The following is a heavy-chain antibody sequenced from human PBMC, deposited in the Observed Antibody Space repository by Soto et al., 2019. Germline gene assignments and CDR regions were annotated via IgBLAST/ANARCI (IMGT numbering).Heavy chain of an antibody. CDR3: AKGGNILAVAGTNTSFDY. Sequence: GGSLRLSCAASGFTFSSYGMHWVRQAPGKGLEWVAVISYDGSNKYYADSVKGRFTISRDNSKNTLYLQMNSLRAEDTAVYYCAKGGNILAVAGTNTSFDYWGQGTLVTVSS. CDR2: ISYDGSNK. J-gene: IGHJ4*02. CDR1: GFTFSSYG. V-gene: IGHV3-30*18. D-gene: IGHD6-19*01.